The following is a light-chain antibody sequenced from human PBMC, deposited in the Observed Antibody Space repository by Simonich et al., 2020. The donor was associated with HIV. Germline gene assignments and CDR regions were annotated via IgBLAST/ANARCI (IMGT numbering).Light chain of an antibody. V-gene: IGKV3-15*01. CDR3: QQYDRSPTWT. CDR1: QSVSSN. Sequence: EIVMTQSPSTLSVSPGERATLSCRASQSVSSNLAWYQQKPGQAPRLLIVGASTRAPGIPDRFSGSGSGTDFTLTINRLEPEDFAVYYCQQYDRSPTWTFGQGTKVEIK. CDR2: GAS. J-gene: IGKJ1*01.